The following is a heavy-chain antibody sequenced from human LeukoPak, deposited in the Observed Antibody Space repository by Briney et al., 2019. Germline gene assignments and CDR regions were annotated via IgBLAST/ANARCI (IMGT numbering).Heavy chain of an antibody. CDR2: INHSGST. V-gene: IGHV4-34*01. Sequence: PSETLSLTCAVYGGSFSGYYWSWIRQPPGKGLEWIGEINHSGSTNYNPSLKSRVTISVDTSKNQFSLKLSSVTAADTAVYYCARHGSAAGMSTFDYWGQGTLVTVSS. D-gene: IGHD6-13*01. J-gene: IGHJ4*02. CDR3: ARHGSAAGMSTFDY. CDR1: GGSFSGYY.